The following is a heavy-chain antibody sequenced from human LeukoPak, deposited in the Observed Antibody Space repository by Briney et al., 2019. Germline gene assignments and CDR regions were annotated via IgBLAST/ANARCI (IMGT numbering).Heavy chain of an antibody. D-gene: IGHD6-6*01. CDR1: GFTFSDYY. J-gene: IGHJ3*02. V-gene: IGHV3-11*01. CDR2: ISGSGSTI. CDR3: ARESGSIAARQAFDI. Sequence: GGSLRLSCAASGFTFSDYYMSWIRQAPGKGLEWVSYISGSGSTIYYADSVKGRFTISRDNAKNSLWLQMNSLRADDTAVYYCARESGSIAARQAFDIWGQGTMVIVSS.